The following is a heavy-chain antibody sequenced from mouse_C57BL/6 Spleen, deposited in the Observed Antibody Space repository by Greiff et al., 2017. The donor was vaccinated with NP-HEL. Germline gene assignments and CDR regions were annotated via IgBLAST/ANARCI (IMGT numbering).Heavy chain of an antibody. CDR1: GYTFTSYD. CDR2: IYPRDGST. V-gene: IGHV1-85*01. CDR3: AREGYGNSFYAMDY. J-gene: IGHJ4*01. Sequence: QVQLQQSGPELVKPGASVKLSCKASGYTFTSYDINWVKQRPGQGLEWIGWIYPRDGSTKYNEKFKGKATLTVDTSSSTAYMELHSLTSEDSAVYCCAREGYGNSFYAMDYWGQGTSVTVSS. D-gene: IGHD2-10*02.